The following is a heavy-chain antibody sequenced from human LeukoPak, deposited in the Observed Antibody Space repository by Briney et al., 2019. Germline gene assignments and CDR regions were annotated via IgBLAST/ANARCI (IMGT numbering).Heavy chain of an antibody. CDR2: IYSGGST. V-gene: IGHV3-53*01. CDR3: ARERLWFGEAAGFDP. J-gene: IGHJ5*02. Sequence: GGSLRLSCAASGFTVSSNYMSWVRQAPGKGLEWVSVIYSGGSTYYADSVKGRFTISRDNSKNTLYLQMNSLRAEDTAVYYCARERLWFGEAAGFDPWGQGTLVTVSS. CDR1: GFTVSSNY. D-gene: IGHD3-10*01.